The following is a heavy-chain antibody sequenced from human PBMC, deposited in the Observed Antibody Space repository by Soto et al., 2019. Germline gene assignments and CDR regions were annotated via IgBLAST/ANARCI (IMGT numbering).Heavy chain of an antibody. D-gene: IGHD3-3*01. J-gene: IGHJ3*02. V-gene: IGHV3-7*01. Sequence: GGSLRLSCAASGFTISSYWMSWVRQAPGKGLEWVANIKQDGSEKYYVDSVKGRFTISRDNAKNSLYLQMNSLRAEDTAVYYCARVQIFGAFDIWGQGTMVTVSS. CDR2: IKQDGSEK. CDR1: GFTISSYW. CDR3: ARVQIFGAFDI.